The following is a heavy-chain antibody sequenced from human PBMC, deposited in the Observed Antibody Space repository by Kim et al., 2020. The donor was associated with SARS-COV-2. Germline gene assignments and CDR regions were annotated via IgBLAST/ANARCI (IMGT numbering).Heavy chain of an antibody. CDR3: AKDPIWFGELSDGWFDP. CDR1: GFTFSSYA. V-gene: IGHV3-23*01. J-gene: IGHJ5*02. Sequence: GGSLRLSCAASGFTFSSYAMSWVRQAPGKGLEWVSAISGSGGSTYYADSVKGRFTISRDNSKNTLYLQMNSLRAEDTAVYYCAKDPIWFGELSDGWFDPWGQGTLVTVSS. D-gene: IGHD3-10*01. CDR2: ISGSGGST.